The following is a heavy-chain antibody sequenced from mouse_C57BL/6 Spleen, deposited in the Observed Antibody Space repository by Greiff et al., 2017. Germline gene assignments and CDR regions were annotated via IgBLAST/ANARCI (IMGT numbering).Heavy chain of an antibody. CDR3: TRWNYDLGFAY. J-gene: IGHJ3*01. CDR1: GYTFTDYE. Sequence: QVHVKQSGAELVRPGASVTLSCKASGYTFTDYEMHWVKQTPVHGLEWIGAIDPETGGTAYNQKFKGKAILTADKSSSTAYMELRSLTSEDSAVYYCTRWNYDLGFAYWGQGTLVTVSA. V-gene: IGHV1-15*01. D-gene: IGHD2-4*01. CDR2: IDPETGGT.